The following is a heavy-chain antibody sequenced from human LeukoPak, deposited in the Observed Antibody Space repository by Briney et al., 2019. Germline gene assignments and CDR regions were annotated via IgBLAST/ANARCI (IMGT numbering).Heavy chain of an antibody. CDR3: AREGTVVVVPAAIKYYYYGMDV. CDR2: ISAYNGNT. D-gene: IGHD2-2*01. J-gene: IGHJ6*02. Sequence: ASVKVSFKASGYTFTSYGISWVRQAPGQGLEWMRWISAYNGNTNYAQKLQGRVTMTTDTSTSTAYMELRSLRSDDTAVYYCAREGTVVVVPAAIKYYYYGMDVWGQGTTVTVSS. CDR1: GYTFTSYG. V-gene: IGHV1-18*01.